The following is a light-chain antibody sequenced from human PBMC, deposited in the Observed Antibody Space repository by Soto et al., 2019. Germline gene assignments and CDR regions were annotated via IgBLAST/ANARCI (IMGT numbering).Light chain of an antibody. CDR1: SSNIGSNT. J-gene: IGLJ1*01. CDR3: AAWDDSLNGYV. V-gene: IGLV1-44*01. CDR2: SDN. Sequence: QSVPTQSPSASGTPGQRVTISCSGSSSNIGSNTVNWYHQLPGTAPKLLIYSDNQRPSGVPDRFSGSKSGTSASLAISGLQSEDEADYYCAAWDDSLNGYVFASGTKVTVL.